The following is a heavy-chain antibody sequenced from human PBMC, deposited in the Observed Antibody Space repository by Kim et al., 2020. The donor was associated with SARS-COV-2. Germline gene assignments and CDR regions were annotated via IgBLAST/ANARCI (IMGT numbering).Heavy chain of an antibody. Sequence: LKSRVTRSVDTSKNQFSLKLRSVTAADTAVYYCARESGYDRDRYYGMDVWGQGTTVTVSS. J-gene: IGHJ6*02. CDR3: ARESGYDRDRYYGMDV. V-gene: IGHV4-59*01. D-gene: IGHD5-12*01.